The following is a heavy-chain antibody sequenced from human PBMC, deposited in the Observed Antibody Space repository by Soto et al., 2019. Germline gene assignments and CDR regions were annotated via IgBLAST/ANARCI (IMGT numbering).Heavy chain of an antibody. V-gene: IGHV4-39*01. CDR2: IYYSGST. D-gene: IGHD6-19*01. CDR1: GGSISSSSFY. J-gene: IGHJ4*02. CDR3: ARHSHSSHWKEYFDY. Sequence: TSETLSLTCIVSGGSISSSSFYWGWIRQPPGKGLEWIGDIYYSGSTYYNPSLKSRVTISVDTSKNQFSLKLSSVTAAVTAVYYCARHSHSSHWKEYFDYWGQGALVTVSS.